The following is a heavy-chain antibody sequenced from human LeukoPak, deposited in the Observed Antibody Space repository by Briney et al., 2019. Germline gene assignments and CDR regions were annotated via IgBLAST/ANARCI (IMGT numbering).Heavy chain of an antibody. V-gene: IGHV1-2*02. J-gene: IGHJ4*02. CDR3: ARAPMIVVVFPPRLDF. D-gene: IGHD3-22*01. CDR2: INPNTGGT. Sequence: ASVKVSCKTSGYTFTGYYMHWVRQAPGQGLEWMGWINPNTGGTNYAQKFQGRVTMTSDTSISTAYMELSSLRSDDAAMYYCARAPMIVVVFPPRLDFWGQGTLVTVSS. CDR1: GYTFTGYY.